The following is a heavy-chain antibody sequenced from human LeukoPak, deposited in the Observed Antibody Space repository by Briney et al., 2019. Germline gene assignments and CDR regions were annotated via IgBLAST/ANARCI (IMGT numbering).Heavy chain of an antibody. J-gene: IGHJ4*02. D-gene: IGHD3-10*01. CDR3: ARGDAMVP. V-gene: IGHV4-59*08. Sequence: SETLSLTCTVSGGSISSYYWSWIRQPPGKGLEWIGYIYYSGSTNYNPSLKSRVTISVDTSKNQFSLKLSSVTAADTAVYYCARGDAMVPWGQGTLATVSS. CDR1: GGSISSYY. CDR2: IYYSGST.